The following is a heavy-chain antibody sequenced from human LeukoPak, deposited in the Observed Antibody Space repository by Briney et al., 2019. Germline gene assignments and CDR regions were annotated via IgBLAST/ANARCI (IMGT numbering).Heavy chain of an antibody. J-gene: IGHJ4*02. V-gene: IGHV3-43*01. CDR2: ISWDDDST. CDR3: AKGDSSSWYNFDY. CDR1: GFTFDDYT. Sequence: TGGSLRLSCAASGFTFDDYTMHWVRQAPGKGLEWASLISWDDDSTYYADSVKGRFTISRDNSKNSLYLQMNSLRTEDTALYYCAKGDSSSWYNFDYWGQGTLVTVSS. D-gene: IGHD6-13*01.